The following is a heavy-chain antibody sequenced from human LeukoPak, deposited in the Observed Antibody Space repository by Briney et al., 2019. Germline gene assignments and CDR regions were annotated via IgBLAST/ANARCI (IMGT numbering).Heavy chain of an antibody. CDR3: ARSDWFYGMDV. J-gene: IGHJ6*02. V-gene: IGHV3-23*01. CDR2: ISGDVGST. CDR1: GFTFSIYA. Sequence: PGRSLRPSWAASGFTFSIYAMSWVRQAPGKGLEWVSDISGDVGSTYYADSVKGRFTISRDNSKNTLYLQMNSLRAEDTAVYYCARSDWFYGMDVWGQGTTVTVSS. D-gene: IGHD3-9*01.